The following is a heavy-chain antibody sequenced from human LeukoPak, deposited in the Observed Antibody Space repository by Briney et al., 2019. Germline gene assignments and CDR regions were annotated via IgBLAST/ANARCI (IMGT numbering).Heavy chain of an antibody. Sequence: SETLSLTCTVSGGSISSYYWSWIRQPPGKGLEWIWYIYYSGSTNYNPSLKSRVTISVDTSKNQFSLKLSSVTAADTAVYYCARQGGGFWYFDLWGRGTLVTVSS. CDR2: IYYSGST. CDR1: GGSISSYY. J-gene: IGHJ2*01. D-gene: IGHD6-25*01. CDR3: ARQGGGFWYFDL. V-gene: IGHV4-59*08.